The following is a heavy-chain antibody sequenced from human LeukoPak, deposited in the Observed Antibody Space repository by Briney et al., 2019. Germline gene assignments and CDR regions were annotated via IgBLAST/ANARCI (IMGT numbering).Heavy chain of an antibody. CDR3: ARGKMTTMIVVGKGGAFDI. Sequence: PSETLSLTCTISGGSIGVSRHYWGWVRQPPGKGLEWIGSIYYSGSTYYNPSLKSRVTISVDTSKNQFSLKLSSVTAADTAVYYCARGKMTTMIVVGKGGAFDIWGQGTMVTVSS. V-gene: IGHV4-39*07. J-gene: IGHJ3*02. CDR1: GGSIGVSRHY. D-gene: IGHD3-22*01. CDR2: IYYSGST.